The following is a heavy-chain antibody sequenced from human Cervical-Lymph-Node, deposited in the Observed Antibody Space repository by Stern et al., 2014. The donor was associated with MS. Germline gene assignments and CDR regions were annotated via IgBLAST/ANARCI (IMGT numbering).Heavy chain of an antibody. Sequence: QVQLQQWGAGLLKPSETLSLTCAVSGESFSGYYWSWIRQPPGKGLEWIGEISHGGTTKYNPSLESRATISVSTSKSHFSLRLSSVTAADTAVYYCARGKTRYYYYGLDVWGQGTTVTVSS. J-gene: IGHJ6*02. V-gene: IGHV4-34*01. D-gene: IGHD4-23*01. CDR1: GESFSGYY. CDR2: ISHGGTT. CDR3: ARGKTRYYYYGLDV.